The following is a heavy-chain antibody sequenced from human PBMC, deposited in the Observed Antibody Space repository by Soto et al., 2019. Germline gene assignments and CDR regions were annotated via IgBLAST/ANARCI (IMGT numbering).Heavy chain of an antibody. Sequence: QAELVESGGGAVQPGRPLRLSCAASGFIFSDYALMWVRQAPGQGLEWVAVISQDGGNMYHAESVKGRFTISRDDSKNTLYLQMNSLRNEDTAVYYCARVPGYGGHTWAFDVWGRGTLVAVSS. D-gene: IGHD4-17*01. J-gene: IGHJ2*01. CDR1: GFIFSDYA. CDR3: ARVPGYGGHTWAFDV. CDR2: ISQDGGNM. V-gene: IGHV3-30-3*01.